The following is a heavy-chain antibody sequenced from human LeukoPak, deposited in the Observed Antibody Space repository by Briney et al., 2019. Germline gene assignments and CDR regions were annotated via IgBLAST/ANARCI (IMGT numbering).Heavy chain of an antibody. V-gene: IGHV4-59*01. D-gene: IGHD2-15*01. CDR1: GGSISSYY. J-gene: IGHJ3*02. Sequence: SETLSLTCTVSGGSISSYYWSWIRQPPGKGLEWIGYIYYSGTTISHPSLKSRVTISADTSKNQFPLKLSSVTAADTAVYYCAREGSAQYAFDIWGQGTMVTVSS. CDR3: AREGSAQYAFDI. CDR2: IYYSGTT.